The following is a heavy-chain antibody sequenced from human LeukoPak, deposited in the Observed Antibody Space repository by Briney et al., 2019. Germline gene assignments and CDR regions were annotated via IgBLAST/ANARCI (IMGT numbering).Heavy chain of an antibody. CDR3: ARLAAGGNPYKGLDY. J-gene: IGHJ4*02. CDR1: GYTFTSYY. Sequence: GASVKVSCKASGYTFTSYYMHCVRQAPGQGLEWMGIINPIGGSTSYAQKFQGRVTMTRDMSTGTVYMELSSLRSEDTAVYYCARLAAGGNPYKGLDYWGQGTLVTVPS. V-gene: IGHV1-46*01. CDR2: INPIGGST. D-gene: IGHD4-23*01.